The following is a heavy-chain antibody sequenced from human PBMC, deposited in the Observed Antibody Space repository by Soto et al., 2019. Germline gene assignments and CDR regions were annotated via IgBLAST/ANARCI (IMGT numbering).Heavy chain of an antibody. J-gene: IGHJ4*02. CDR3: AKDKDTAMAYYFDY. CDR1: GFTFSSYG. V-gene: IGHV3-30*18. Sequence: GGSLRLSCAASGFTFSSYGMHWVRQAPGKGLEWVAVISYDGSNKYYADSVKGRFTISRDNSKNTLYLQMNSLRAEDTAVYYCAKDKDTAMAYYFDYWGQGTLVTV. D-gene: IGHD5-18*01. CDR2: ISYDGSNK.